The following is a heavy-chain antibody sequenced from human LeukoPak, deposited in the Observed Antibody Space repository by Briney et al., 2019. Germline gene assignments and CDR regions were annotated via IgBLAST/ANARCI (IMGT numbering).Heavy chain of an antibody. CDR2: ISWHSGSI. D-gene: IGHD3-10*01. J-gene: IGHJ4*02. V-gene: IGHV3-9*01. Sequence: GGSLRLSCAASGFTFDDYAMHWVRQAPWKGLEWVSGISWHSGSIGYADSVKGRFTISRDNAKNSLYLQMNSLRAEDTALYYCAKDIFTMVRGVVDYWGQGTLVTVSS. CDR1: GFTFDDYA. CDR3: AKDIFTMVRGVVDY.